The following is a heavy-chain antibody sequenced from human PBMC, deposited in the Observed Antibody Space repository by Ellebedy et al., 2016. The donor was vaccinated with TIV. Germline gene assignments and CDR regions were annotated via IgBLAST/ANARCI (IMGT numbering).Heavy chain of an antibody. D-gene: IGHD6-19*01. CDR2: IYYSGST. V-gene: IGHV4-39*02. CDR3: ARDIAVAGRGGLDY. Sequence: MPSETLSLTCTVSGGSISSSSYYWGWIRQPPGKGLEWIGSIYYSGSTYYNPSLKSRVTISVDTSKNQFSLKLSSVTAADTAVYYCARDIAVAGRGGLDYWGQGTLVTVSS. CDR1: GGSISSSSYY. J-gene: IGHJ4*02.